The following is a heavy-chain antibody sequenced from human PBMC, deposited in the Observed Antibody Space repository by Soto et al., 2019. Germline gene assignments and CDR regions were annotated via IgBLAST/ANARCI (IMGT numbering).Heavy chain of an antibody. CDR2: IIPIFGTA. CDR3: ARDRGIAAERDFAY. J-gene: IGHJ4*02. D-gene: IGHD6-13*01. V-gene: IGHV1-69*12. CDR1: GGTFSSYA. Sequence: QVQLVQSGAEVKKPGSSVKVSCKASGGTFSSYAISWVRQAPGQGLEWMGGIIPIFGTANYAQKFQGRVTXXAXEXTSTAYMELSSLRSEDTAVYYCARDRGIAAERDFAYWGQGTLVTVSS.